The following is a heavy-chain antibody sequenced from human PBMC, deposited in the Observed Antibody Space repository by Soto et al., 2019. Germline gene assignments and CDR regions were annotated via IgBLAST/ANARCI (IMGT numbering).Heavy chain of an antibody. D-gene: IGHD3-22*01. CDR3: VKGEYYYDGSGYYPFDY. V-gene: IGHV3-74*01. CDR1: GFTLSSYW. Sequence: GGSLRLSCVASGFTLSSYWMHWVRQAPGKGLVWVSRISSDGSTTYADSVKGRFTISRDNSKNTQYLQMSSLRADDTAVYYCVKGEYYYDGSGYYPFDYWGQGTLVTVSS. CDR2: ISSDGSTT. J-gene: IGHJ4*02.